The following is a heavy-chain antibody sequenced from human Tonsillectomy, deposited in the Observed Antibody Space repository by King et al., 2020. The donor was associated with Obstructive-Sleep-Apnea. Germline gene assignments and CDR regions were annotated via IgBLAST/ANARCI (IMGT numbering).Heavy chain of an antibody. J-gene: IGHJ4*02. CDR3: ARGGGGSYDY. CDR1: GIIVSSTY. V-gene: IGHV3-66*01. D-gene: IGHD1-26*01. CDR2: IYSGGNT. Sequence: VQLVESGGGLVQPGGSLRLSCAASGIIVSSTYMSWVRQAPGKGLEWVAVIYSGGNTYYADSVKGRFTISRDNSKNTLYLQMNSLRAEDTAVYYCARGGGGSYDYWGQGTLVTVSS.